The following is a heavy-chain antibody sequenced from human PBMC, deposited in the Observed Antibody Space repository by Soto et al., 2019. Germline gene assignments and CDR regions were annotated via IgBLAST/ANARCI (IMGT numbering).Heavy chain of an antibody. Sequence: GKGLVWVSRINSDGSSTNYADSVKGRCTISRDNAKNTLFLQMNSVRAEDTAVYYFFFFQAEDGIRALCTVSAFRLNRSSDL. CDR3: FFFQAEDGIRALCTVSAFRLNRSSDL. V-gene: IGHV3-74*01. CDR2: INSDGSST. J-gene: IGHJ2*01. D-gene: IGHD1-26*01.